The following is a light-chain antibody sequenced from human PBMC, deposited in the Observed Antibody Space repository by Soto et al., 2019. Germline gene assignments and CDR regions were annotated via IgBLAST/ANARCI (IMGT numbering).Light chain of an antibody. V-gene: IGLV2-14*03. CDR3: SSYTSSITQVL. Sequence: QSALTQPASVSGSPGQSITISCTGATSDVGGYNYVSWYQHHPGEALKLIIYNVNDRPSGVSDRFSACKSGNTASLTISGLQAEDEGDYYCSSYTSSITQVLFGGGTKVTVL. CDR1: TSDVGGYNY. CDR2: NVN. J-gene: IGLJ2*01.